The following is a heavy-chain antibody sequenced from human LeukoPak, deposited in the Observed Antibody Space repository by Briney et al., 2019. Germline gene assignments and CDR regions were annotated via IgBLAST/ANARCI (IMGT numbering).Heavy chain of an antibody. CDR3: ARGGNGIAAGLLTYYYYYMDV. Sequence: ASVKVSCKASGYTFTSYGISWVRQAPGQGLEWMGWISAYNGNTNYAQKLQGRVTMTTDTSTSTAYMELRSLRSDDTAVYYCARGGNGIAAGLLTYYYYYMDVWGKGTTVTISS. D-gene: IGHD6-13*01. CDR1: GYTFTSYG. CDR2: ISAYNGNT. J-gene: IGHJ6*03. V-gene: IGHV1-18*01.